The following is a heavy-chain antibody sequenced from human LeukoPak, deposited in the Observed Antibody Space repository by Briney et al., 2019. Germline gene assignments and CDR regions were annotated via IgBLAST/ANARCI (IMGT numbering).Heavy chain of an antibody. CDR2: INHSGST. V-gene: IGHV4-34*01. CDR1: GGSFSGYY. Sequence: SETLSLTCAVYGGSFSGYYWSWIRQPPGKGLEWIGEINHSGSTNYNPSLKSRVTISVDTSKNKFSLKLSSVTAADTAVYYCARDPSIAVAGYFSFDYWGQGILVTVSS. D-gene: IGHD6-19*01. J-gene: IGHJ4*02. CDR3: ARDPSIAVAGYFSFDY.